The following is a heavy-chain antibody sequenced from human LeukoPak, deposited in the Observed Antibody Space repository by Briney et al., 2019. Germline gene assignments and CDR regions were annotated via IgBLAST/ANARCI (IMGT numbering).Heavy chain of an antibody. D-gene: IGHD2-2*01. CDR3: ARPRGCGSARCNNFDY. Sequence: PGGSLRLSCAASGFTFSSYSMNWVRQAPGKGLEWVAIMDGYGSDIFYVESVKGRFIISRANARNSLYLQMNNLRAEDTAVYYCARPRGCGSARCNNFDYWGQGTLVTVSS. V-gene: IGHV3-7*01. CDR1: GFTFSSYS. J-gene: IGHJ4*02. CDR2: MDGYGSDI.